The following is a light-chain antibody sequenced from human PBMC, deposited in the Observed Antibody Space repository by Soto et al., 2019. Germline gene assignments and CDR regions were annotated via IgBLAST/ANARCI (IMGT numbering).Light chain of an antibody. Sequence: DIVMTQSPDSLAVSLGERATINCKSSQSILYSSNNKNYLAWYQQKPGQPPKLLIYWASTRESGVPDRFSGSGSGTDFTLTINSLQAEDVAVYYCQQYYSTPDTFGQGTKLEIK. CDR2: WAS. CDR3: QQYYSTPDT. V-gene: IGKV4-1*01. CDR1: QSILYSSNNKNY. J-gene: IGKJ2*01.